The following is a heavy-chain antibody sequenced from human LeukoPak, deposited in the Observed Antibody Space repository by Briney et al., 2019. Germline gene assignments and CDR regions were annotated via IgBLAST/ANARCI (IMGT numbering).Heavy chain of an antibody. CDR3: ARDQTYYVSSGYYYVAYFQY. J-gene: IGHJ1*01. V-gene: IGHV4-4*07. CDR1: GGSISGYY. D-gene: IGHD3-22*01. Sequence: SQTLSLTCTVSGGSISGYYWSWIRQPAGEGLEWIGRISTGGSTTYNPSFKSRVTMSVDTSKNQFSLNLTSVTAADTAVYYCARDQTYYVSSGYYYVAYFQYWGQGILVTVSS. CDR2: ISTGGST.